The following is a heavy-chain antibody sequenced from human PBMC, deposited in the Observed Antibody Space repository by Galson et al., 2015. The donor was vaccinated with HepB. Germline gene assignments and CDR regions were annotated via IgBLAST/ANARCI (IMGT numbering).Heavy chain of an antibody. CDR2: ISSSSSYI. Sequence: SLRLSCAASGFTFSSYSMNWVRQAPGKGLEWVSSISSSSSYIYYADSVKGRFTISRDNAKNSLYLQMNSLRAEDTAVYYCARDTQPTQTTYYDFWSGYGFNEKDAFDIWGQGTMVTVSS. D-gene: IGHD3-3*01. CDR1: GFTFSSYS. V-gene: IGHV3-21*01. J-gene: IGHJ3*02. CDR3: ARDTQPTQTTYYDFWSGYGFNEKDAFDI.